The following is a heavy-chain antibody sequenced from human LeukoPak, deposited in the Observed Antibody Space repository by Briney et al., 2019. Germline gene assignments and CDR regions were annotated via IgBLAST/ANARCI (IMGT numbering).Heavy chain of an antibody. J-gene: IGHJ4*02. CDR3: TTVQSSGWYKGY. CDR2: IKSKTDGGTT. CDR1: GFTFSNAW. D-gene: IGHD6-19*01. V-gene: IGHV3-15*07. Sequence: TGGSLRLSCVASGFTFSNAWMNWVRQAPGKGLEWVGRIKSKTDGGTTDYAAPVKGRFTISRDDSKDMLYLQMNSLKTEDTAVYFCTTVQSSGWYKGYWGQGTLVTVSS.